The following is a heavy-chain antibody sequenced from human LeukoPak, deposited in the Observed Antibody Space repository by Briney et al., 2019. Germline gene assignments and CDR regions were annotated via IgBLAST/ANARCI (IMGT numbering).Heavy chain of an antibody. J-gene: IGHJ6*03. V-gene: IGHV3-7*03. CDR1: GFTFSSYW. CDR2: IKQDGSEK. D-gene: IGHD2-2*01. Sequence: GGSLRLSCAASGFTFSSYWMSWVRQAPGKGLEWVANIKQDGSEKYYVDSVKGRFTISRDNSKNTLYLQMNSLRAEDTAVYYCAKSSTQLPYYYYYYYMDVWGKGTTVTVSS. CDR3: AKSSTQLPYYYYYYYMDV.